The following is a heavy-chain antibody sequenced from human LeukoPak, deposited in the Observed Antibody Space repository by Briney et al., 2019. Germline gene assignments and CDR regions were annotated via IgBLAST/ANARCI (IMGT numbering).Heavy chain of an antibody. Sequence: GGSLRLSCAASGFTFSSYSMNWVRQAPGKGLEWVSSISSSSSYIYYADSVKGRFTISRDNAKNSLYLQMNSLRAEDTAVYYCAREFIVVVTAEFYGMDVWGQGTTVTVSS. CDR2: ISSSSSYI. D-gene: IGHD2-21*02. CDR3: AREFIVVVTAEFYGMDV. CDR1: GFTFSSYS. J-gene: IGHJ6*02. V-gene: IGHV3-21*01.